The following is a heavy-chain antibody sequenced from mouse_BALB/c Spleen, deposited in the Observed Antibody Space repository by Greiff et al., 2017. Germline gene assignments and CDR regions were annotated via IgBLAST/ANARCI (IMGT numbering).Heavy chain of an antibody. CDR2: IRNKANGYTT. Sequence: EVQGVESGGGLVQPGGSLRLSCATSGFTFTDYYMSWVRQPPGKALEWLGFIRNKANGYTTEYSASVKGRFTISRDNSQSILYLQMNTLRAEDSATYYCARAYDYDDGFAYWGQGTLVTVSA. J-gene: IGHJ3*01. CDR3: ARAYDYDDGFAY. V-gene: IGHV7-3*02. D-gene: IGHD2-4*01. CDR1: GFTFTDYY.